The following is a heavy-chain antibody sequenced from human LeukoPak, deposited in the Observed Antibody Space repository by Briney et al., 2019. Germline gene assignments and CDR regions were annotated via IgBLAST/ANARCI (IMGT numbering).Heavy chain of an antibody. V-gene: IGHV3-23*01. CDR1: GFTFSSYA. J-gene: IGHJ4*02. Sequence: PGGSLRLSCAASGFTFSSYAMTWVRQAPGKGLEWVSGISGGGGSTYYADSVKGRFTISRDSSKKTLYLQMDSLRAEDTAVYYCAKDQLSRRGIVIAPAATDYWGQGTLVTVSS. CDR3: AKDQLSRRGIVIAPAATDY. D-gene: IGHD2-2*01. CDR2: ISGGGGST.